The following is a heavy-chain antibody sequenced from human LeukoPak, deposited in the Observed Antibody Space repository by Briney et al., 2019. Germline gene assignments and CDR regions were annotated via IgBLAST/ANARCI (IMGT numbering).Heavy chain of an antibody. D-gene: IGHD3-16*02. Sequence: GGSLRLSCAASGFTFSSYAMHWVRQAPGKGLEWVAVISYDGSNKYYADSVKGRFTISRDNSKNTLYLQMNSLRAEDTAVYYCARGDYGGVIVTPDYWGQGTLVTVSS. CDR3: ARGDYGGVIVTPDY. CDR2: ISYDGSNK. V-gene: IGHV3-30-3*01. J-gene: IGHJ4*02. CDR1: GFTFSSYA.